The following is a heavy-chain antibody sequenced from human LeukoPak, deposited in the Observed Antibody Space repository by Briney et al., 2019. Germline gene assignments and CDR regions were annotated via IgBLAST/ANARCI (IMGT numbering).Heavy chain of an antibody. CDR1: GFTFSSYS. V-gene: IGHV3-21*01. D-gene: IGHD2-15*01. CDR3: ARHVVAAAYYYYYYMDV. CDR2: ISSSSSYI. J-gene: IGHJ6*03. Sequence: GGSLRLSCAASGFTFSSYSMNWVCQAPGKRLEWVSSISSSSSYIYCADSVKGRFTISRDNAKNSLYLQMNSLRAEDTAVHYCARHVVAAAYYYYYYMDVWGKGTTVTVSS.